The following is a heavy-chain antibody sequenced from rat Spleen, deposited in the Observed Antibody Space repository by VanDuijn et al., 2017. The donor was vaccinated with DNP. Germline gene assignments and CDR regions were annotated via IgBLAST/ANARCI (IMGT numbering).Heavy chain of an antibody. CDR2: ITTGGDIT. CDR3: ARHSPRRVWGNFDF. CDR1: GFTFNNDW. Sequence: EVQLVESGGDPVQPGRSLTLSCVVSGFTFNNDWMTWVRQVPGKGLEWVASITTGGDITYYPDSVKGRFTVSRDHAKNTLYLRLNSLRSEDTATYYCARHSPRRVWGNFDFWGPGTMVTVSS. V-gene: IGHV5-31*01. J-gene: IGHJ1*01. D-gene: IGHD1-11*01.